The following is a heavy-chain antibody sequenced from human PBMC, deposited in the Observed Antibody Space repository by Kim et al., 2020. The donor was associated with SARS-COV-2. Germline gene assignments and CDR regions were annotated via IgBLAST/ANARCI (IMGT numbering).Heavy chain of an antibody. CDR1: GYTFTSYA. CDR3: ARDGATDFWSGPSYNWFDP. J-gene: IGHJ5*02. V-gene: IGHV7-4-1*02. CDR2: INTNTGNP. Sequence: ASVKVSCKASGYTFTSYAMNWVRQAPGQGLEWMGWINTNTGNPTYAQGFTGRFVFSLDTSVSTAYLQISSLKAEDTAVYYCARDGATDFWSGPSYNWFDPWGQGTLVTVSS. D-gene: IGHD3-3*01.